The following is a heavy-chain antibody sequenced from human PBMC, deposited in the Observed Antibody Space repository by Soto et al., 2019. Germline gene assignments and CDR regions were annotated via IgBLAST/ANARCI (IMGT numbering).Heavy chain of an antibody. CDR1: SGSISSSNW. CDR3: ARAEVVPAAKPLYYFDY. V-gene: IGHV4-4*02. Sequence: SETLSLTCAVSSGSISSSNWWSWVRQPPGKGLEWIGEIYHSGSTNYNPSLKSRVTISVDKSKNQFSLKLSSVTAADTAVYYCARAEVVPAAKPLYYFDYWGQGTLVTVSS. J-gene: IGHJ4*02. CDR2: IYHSGST. D-gene: IGHD2-2*02.